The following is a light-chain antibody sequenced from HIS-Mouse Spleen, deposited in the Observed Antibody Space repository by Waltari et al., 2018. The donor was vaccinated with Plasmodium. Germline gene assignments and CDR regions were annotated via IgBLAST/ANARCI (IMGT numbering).Light chain of an antibody. V-gene: IGKV3-15*01. CDR1: QSVSSN. Sequence: EIVMTQSPATLSVSPGERPTRPCRASQSVSSNLPWYQQKPGQAPRLLIYGASTRATGIPARFSGSGSGTEFTLTISSMQSEDFAVYYCQQYNNWPRGTFGQGTKVEIK. CDR2: GAS. J-gene: IGKJ1*01. CDR3: QQYNNWPRGT.